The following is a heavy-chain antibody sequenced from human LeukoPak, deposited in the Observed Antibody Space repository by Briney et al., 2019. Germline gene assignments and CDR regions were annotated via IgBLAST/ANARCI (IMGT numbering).Heavy chain of an antibody. CDR3: ARSGIHCSGGSCYPTGWFDP. CDR1: GGPISSYY. J-gene: IGHJ5*02. Sequence: KPSETLSLTCTVSGGPISSYYWSWIRQPPGKGLEWIGYIYYSGSTNYNPSLKSRVTISVDTSKNQFSLKLSSVTAADTAVYYCARSGIHCSGGSCYPTGWFDPWGQGTLVTVSS. CDR2: IYYSGST. V-gene: IGHV4-59*01. D-gene: IGHD2-15*01.